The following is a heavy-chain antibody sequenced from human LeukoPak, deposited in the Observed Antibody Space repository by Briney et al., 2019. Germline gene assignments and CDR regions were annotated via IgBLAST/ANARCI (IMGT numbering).Heavy chain of an antibody. Sequence: GRSLRLSCAASGFTFSSYAMHWVRQAPGKGLEWVAVISYDGSNKYYADSVKGRFTISRDNSKNTLYLQMNSLRAEDTAVYYCARDRVPARGYSYGELPFYGMDVWGQGTTVTVSS. V-gene: IGHV3-30-3*01. CDR3: ARDRVPARGYSYGELPFYGMDV. CDR2: ISYDGSNK. D-gene: IGHD5-18*01. J-gene: IGHJ6*02. CDR1: GFTFSSYA.